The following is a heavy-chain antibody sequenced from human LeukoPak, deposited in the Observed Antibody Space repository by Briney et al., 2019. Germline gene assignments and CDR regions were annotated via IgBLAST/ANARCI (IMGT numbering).Heavy chain of an antibody. CDR1: GGSFSGYY. D-gene: IGHD3-10*01. Sequence: SGTLSLTCAVYGGSFSGYYWSWIRQPPGKGLEWIGEINHSGSTNYNPSLKSRVTISVDTSKNQFSLKLSSVTAADTAVYYCARGITMVRGVIPKDDYWGQGTLVTVSS. V-gene: IGHV4-34*01. CDR3: ARGITMVRGVIPKDDY. J-gene: IGHJ4*02. CDR2: INHSGST.